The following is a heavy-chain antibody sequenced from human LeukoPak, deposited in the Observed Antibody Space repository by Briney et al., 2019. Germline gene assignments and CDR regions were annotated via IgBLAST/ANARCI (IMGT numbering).Heavy chain of an antibody. D-gene: IGHD4-11*01. CDR1: GLTFSSYN. CDR3: ARGTPTTRDFDY. J-gene: IGHJ4*02. CDR2: ISSSSNYI. V-gene: IGHV3-21*01. Sequence: PGGSLRLSCVASGLTFSSYNMNWVRQAPGKGLKWVSFISSSSNYIYYADSVKGRFTISRDNAKNPLLLQMNSLRAEDTAVYYCARGTPTTRDFDYWGQGTLVTVSS.